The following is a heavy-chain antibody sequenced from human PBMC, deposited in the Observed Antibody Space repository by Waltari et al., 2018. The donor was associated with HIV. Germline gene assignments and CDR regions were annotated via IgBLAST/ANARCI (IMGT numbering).Heavy chain of an antibody. V-gene: IGHV4-39*01. CDR2: IYYSGST. D-gene: IGHD1-20*01. CDR3: ARRYNWKVGYFDY. Sequence: QLQLQASGPGLVKPSETLSLTCTVSGDAITSSISYWACIRQPPGKGREWIGTIYYSGSTYYNPSLKSRVTIPVDTSKNQFSLKVTSVTAADTAVYFCARRYNWKVGYFDYWGQGALVTVSS. CDR1: GDAITSSISY. J-gene: IGHJ4*02.